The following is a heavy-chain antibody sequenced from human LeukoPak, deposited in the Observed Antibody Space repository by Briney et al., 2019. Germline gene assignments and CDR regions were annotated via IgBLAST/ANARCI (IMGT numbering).Heavy chain of an antibody. D-gene: IGHD6-13*01. V-gene: IGHV1-69*05. J-gene: IGHJ5*02. Sequence: ASVKVSCKASGGTFSSYAISWVRQAPGQGLEWMGGIIPIFGTANYAQKFQGRVTITTDESTSIAYMELSSLRSEDTAVYYCARDRYSSSPYNWFDPWGQGTLVTVSS. CDR2: IIPIFGTA. CDR3: ARDRYSSSPYNWFDP. CDR1: GGTFSSYA.